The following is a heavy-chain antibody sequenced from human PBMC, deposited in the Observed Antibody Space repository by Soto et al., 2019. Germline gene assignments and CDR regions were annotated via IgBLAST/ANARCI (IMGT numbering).Heavy chain of an antibody. CDR3: TTDGSFGGVVVAFHL. Sequence: EVQMVESGGGLVKPGGSLRLSCAVSGFSFRDAWMNWVRQAPGKGLEWVGRIKSKAAGGAIDYAAPVKDRFTISRDDSKYTLYLQINSRKTEDTAMYYCTTDGSFGGVVVAFHLWGQGTMLSVSS. D-gene: IGHD3-10*01. V-gene: IGHV3-15*07. CDR2: IKSKAAGGAI. CDR1: GFSFRDAW. J-gene: IGHJ3*01.